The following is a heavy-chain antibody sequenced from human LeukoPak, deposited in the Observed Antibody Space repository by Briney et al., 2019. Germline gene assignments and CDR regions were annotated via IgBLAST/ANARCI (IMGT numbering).Heavy chain of an antibody. D-gene: IGHD2-15*01. Sequence: GGSLRLSCAASGFTFSNYAMSWVRQAPGKGLQWVSAVSRGGGSTSYADSVKGRFTISRDNSKNTVYLQLNSLRAEDTAVYYCAKSGTACSGGSCYSHYFDFWGQGTLVTVSS. V-gene: IGHV3-23*01. CDR1: GFTFSNYA. J-gene: IGHJ4*02. CDR3: AKSGTACSGGSCYSHYFDF. CDR2: VSRGGGST.